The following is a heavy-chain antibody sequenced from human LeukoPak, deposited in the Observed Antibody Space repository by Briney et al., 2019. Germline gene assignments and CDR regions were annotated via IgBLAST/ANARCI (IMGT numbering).Heavy chain of an antibody. CDR3: PRPSRIPSPDAFDI. CDR1: GHPISSSHW. J-gene: IGHJ3*02. CDR2: IYHSGST. V-gene: IGHV4-4*02. D-gene: IGHD1-14*01. Sequence: SGTLSLTCADSGHPISSSHWTTSVRQPPGKGLEWIGEIYHSGSTHYNPSLKSRVTISVDKSKNQFSLRLPPVIAAYTAVYYGPRPSRIPSPDAFDIWGQGTKVTVSS.